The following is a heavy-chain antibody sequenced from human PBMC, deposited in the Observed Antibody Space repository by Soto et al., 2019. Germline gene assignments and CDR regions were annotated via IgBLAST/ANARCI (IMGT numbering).Heavy chain of an antibody. V-gene: IGHV1-24*01. CDR2: FDPEDGET. CDR3: ATVTPHRITIFGVARPYDAFDI. CDR1: GYTLTELS. J-gene: IGHJ3*02. Sequence: EASVKVSCKVSGYTLTELSMHWVRQAPGKGLEWMGGFDPEDGETIYAQKFQGRVTMTEDTSTDTAYMELSSLRSEDTAVYYCATVTPHRITIFGVARPYDAFDIWGQGTMVTVSS. D-gene: IGHD3-3*01.